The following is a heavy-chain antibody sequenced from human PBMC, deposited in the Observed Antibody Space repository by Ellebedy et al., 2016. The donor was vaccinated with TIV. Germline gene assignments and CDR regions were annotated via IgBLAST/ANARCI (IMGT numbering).Heavy chain of an antibody. CDR1: GFTFSDYY. D-gene: IGHD2-15*01. J-gene: IGHJ4*02. Sequence: GESLKISCAASGFTFSDYYMSWIRQAPGKGLEWVSYISSTGSTIYYADSVRGRFTISRDTYKNTVSLQMNNLRVEDTAIYYCAVVDLCWGQGTLVTVSS. CDR2: ISSTGSTI. CDR3: AVVDLC. V-gene: IGHV3-11*01.